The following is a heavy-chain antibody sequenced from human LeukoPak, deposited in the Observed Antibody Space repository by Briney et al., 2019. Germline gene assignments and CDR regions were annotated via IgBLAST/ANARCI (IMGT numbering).Heavy chain of an antibody. CDR2: IGTAGDT. V-gene: IGHV3-13*01. CDR1: GFTFSSYD. CDR3: ARDPDDRSGLDAFEI. Sequence: GGSLRLSCAASGFTFSSYDMHWVRQATGRGLEWVSGIGTAGDTNYPGSVKGRFIISRENAKNSLYLQMNSLGAEDTAVYYCARDPDDRSGLDAFEIWGQGTKVTVS. J-gene: IGHJ3*02. D-gene: IGHD3-22*01.